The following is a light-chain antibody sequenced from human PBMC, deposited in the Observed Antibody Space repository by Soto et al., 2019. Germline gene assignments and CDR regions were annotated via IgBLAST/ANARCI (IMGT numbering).Light chain of an antibody. CDR2: GAS. CDR3: QQYNNWPRT. J-gene: IGKJ1*01. CDR1: QSVSSN. Sequence: EILMTQSPATLSVSPGERATLSCRASQSVSSNLAWSQQKPGQAPRLLFYGASTRATGIPARFSGSGSGTEFTLTISSLQSEDFAVYYCQQYNNWPRTFVQGTKVEIK. V-gene: IGKV3-15*01.